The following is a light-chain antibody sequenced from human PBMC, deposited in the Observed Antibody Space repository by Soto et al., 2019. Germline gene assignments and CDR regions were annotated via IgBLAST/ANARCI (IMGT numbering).Light chain of an antibody. J-gene: IGKJ1*01. Sequence: IQLTQSQSSLSASVGDRVTITCWASQGISSYLAWYQQKPGKAPKLLIYAASTLQSGVPSRFSGSGSGTDFTLTISSLQPEDFATYYCQQLNSYLWTFGQGTKVEIK. CDR3: QQLNSYLWT. V-gene: IGKV1-9*01. CDR2: AAS. CDR1: QGISSY.